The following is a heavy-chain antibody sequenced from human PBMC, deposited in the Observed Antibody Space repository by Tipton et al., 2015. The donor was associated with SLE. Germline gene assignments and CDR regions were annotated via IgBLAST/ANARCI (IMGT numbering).Heavy chain of an antibody. D-gene: IGHD1-26*01. J-gene: IGHJ1*01. CDR3: AKDILSGSYYADFQH. Sequence: SPRLSCAASGFTFSSYAMSWVRQAPGKGLEWVSAISGSGGSTYYADSVKGRFTISRDNSKNTLYLQMNSLRAEDTAVYYCAKDILSGSYYADFQHWGQGTLVTVSS. V-gene: IGHV3-23*01. CDR1: GFTFSSYA. CDR2: ISGSGGST.